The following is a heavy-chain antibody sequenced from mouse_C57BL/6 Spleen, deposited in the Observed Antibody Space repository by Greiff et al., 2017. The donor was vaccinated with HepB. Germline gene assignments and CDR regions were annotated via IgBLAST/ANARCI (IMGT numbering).Heavy chain of an antibody. CDR1: GYSITSGYY. D-gene: IGHD2-3*01. CDR2: ISYDGSN. V-gene: IGHV3-6*01. J-gene: IGHJ3*01. CDR3: ARNNDGYYPFAY. Sequence: EVHLVESGPGLVKPSQSLSLTCSVTGYSITSGYYWNWIRQFPGNKLEWMGYISYDGSNNYNPSLKNRISITRDTSKNQFFLKLNSVTTEDTATYYCARNNDGYYPFAYWGQGTLVTVSA.